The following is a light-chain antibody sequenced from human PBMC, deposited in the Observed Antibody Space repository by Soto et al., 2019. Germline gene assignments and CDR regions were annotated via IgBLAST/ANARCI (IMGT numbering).Light chain of an antibody. CDR1: SSNIGAGYD. Sequence: QSVLTQPASVSGAPGQRVTISCTGSSSNIGAGYDVHWFQQFPGTAPKLLIYSSYNRPSGVPDRFSGSKSGTSASLAITGLQAEDEADFYCQSYDSSLSAYVFGTGTRSQS. CDR2: SSY. CDR3: QSYDSSLSAYV. J-gene: IGLJ1*01. V-gene: IGLV1-40*01.